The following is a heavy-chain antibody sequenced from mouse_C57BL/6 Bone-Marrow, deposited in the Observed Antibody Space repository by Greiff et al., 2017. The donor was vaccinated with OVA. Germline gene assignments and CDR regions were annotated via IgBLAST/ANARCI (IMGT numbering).Heavy chain of an antibody. CDR1: GYTFTSYG. V-gene: IGHV1-81*01. Sequence: VKLVESGAELARPGASVKLSCKASGYTFTSYGISWVKQRTGQGLEWIGEIYPRSGNTYYNEKFKGKATLTADKSSSTAYMELRSLTSEDSAVYFCARYGNYDLSWFAYWGQGTLVTVSA. CDR2: IYPRSGNT. D-gene: IGHD2-4*01. CDR3: ARYGNYDLSWFAY. J-gene: IGHJ3*01.